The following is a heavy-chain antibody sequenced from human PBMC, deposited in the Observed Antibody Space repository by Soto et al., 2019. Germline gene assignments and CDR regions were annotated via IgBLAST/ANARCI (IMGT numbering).Heavy chain of an antibody. V-gene: IGHV3-7*01. CDR1: GFTFSTYW. CDR3: TRDLPDPSYLFDY. CDR2: IKEDGSDK. J-gene: IGHJ4*02. Sequence: GGSLRLSCAASGFTFSTYWRSWVRQAPGKGLEWVANIKEDGSDKYYVDSVKGRFTISRDNAKNSLYLQMNSLRVEDTAVYYCTRDLPDPSYLFDYWGQGALVTVSS.